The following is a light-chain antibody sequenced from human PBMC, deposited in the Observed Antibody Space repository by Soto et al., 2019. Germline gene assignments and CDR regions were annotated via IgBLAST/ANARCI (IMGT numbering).Light chain of an antibody. Sequence: QSALAQPPSASGTPGQTVTISCSGSSSDVGKNIVNWYQQVPGTAPKLLIYSTGQRPSGVPDRFSGSKSGTSASLAISGLQSEDEADYYCAAWDDGRNDLYVIGSGTKVTVL. J-gene: IGLJ1*01. CDR3: AAWDDGRNDLYV. CDR1: SSDVGKNI. CDR2: STG. V-gene: IGLV1-44*01.